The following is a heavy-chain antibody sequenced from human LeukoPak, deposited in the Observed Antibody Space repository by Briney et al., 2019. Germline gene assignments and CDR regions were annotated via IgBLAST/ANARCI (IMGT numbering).Heavy chain of an antibody. Sequence: PGGSLRLSCAASGFTFSSYGMHWVRQAPGKGLEWVAVIPYDGSNKYYADSVKGRFTVSRDNSKNTLYLQMNSLRAEDTAVYYCARTKPQQFDILSWGQGTLVTVSS. J-gene: IGHJ4*02. V-gene: IGHV3-30*12. CDR3: ARTKPQQFDILS. D-gene: IGHD3-9*01. CDR2: IPYDGSNK. CDR1: GFTFSSYG.